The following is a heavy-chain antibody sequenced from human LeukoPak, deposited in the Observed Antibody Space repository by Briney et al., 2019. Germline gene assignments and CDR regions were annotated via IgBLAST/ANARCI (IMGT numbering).Heavy chain of an antibody. V-gene: IGHV1-69*01. CDR1: GGTFSSYA. CDR2: IIPIFGTA. J-gene: IGHJ6*03. D-gene: IGHD3-3*01. CDR3: ARDVLRFLEWPSYYYYYMDV. Sequence: SVKVSCKASGGTFSSYAISWVRQAPGQGLEWMGGIIPIFGTANYAQKFQGRVTITADESTSTAYMELSSLRSEDTAVYYCARDVLRFLEWPSYYYYYMDVWGKGTTVTASS.